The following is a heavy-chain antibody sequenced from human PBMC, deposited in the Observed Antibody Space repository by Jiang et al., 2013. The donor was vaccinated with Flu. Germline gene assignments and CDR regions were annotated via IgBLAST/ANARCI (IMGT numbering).Heavy chain of an antibody. Sequence: PSETLSLTCTVSGGSISSYYWSWIRQPPGKGLEWIGYIYYSGSTNYNPSLKSRVTISADTSKNQFSLKLSSVTAADTAVYYCARVDARGYDILTGYYEPHTYWYFDLWGRGTLVTVSS. CDR3: ARVDARGYDILTGYYEPHTYWYFDL. D-gene: IGHD3-9*01. CDR1: GGSISSYY. CDR2: IYYSGST. V-gene: IGHV4-59*01. J-gene: IGHJ2*01.